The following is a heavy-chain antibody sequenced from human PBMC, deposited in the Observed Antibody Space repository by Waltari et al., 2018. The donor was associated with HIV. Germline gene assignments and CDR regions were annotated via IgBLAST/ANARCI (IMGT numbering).Heavy chain of an antibody. J-gene: IGHJ4*02. V-gene: IGHV4-30-4*08. D-gene: IGHD2-15*01. CDR3: AREVYCSGASCSTHYFFDF. Sequence: QVQLQESGPRLVKPSQTLSVPCTVSGASVTSGEHYWTWIRHAPGGGLEWIGYIYYTGSTYYSPSLKSRLSMSLDKSKNQFSLRLTSVTAADTAIYYCAREVYCSGASCSTHYFFDFWGQGILVPVSS. CDR1: GASVTSGEHY. CDR2: IYYTGST.